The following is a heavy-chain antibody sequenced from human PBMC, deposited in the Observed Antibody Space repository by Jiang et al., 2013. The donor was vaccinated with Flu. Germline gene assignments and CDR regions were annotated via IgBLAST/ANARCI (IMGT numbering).Heavy chain of an antibody. CDR3: ARVSQHCTNGVCYPAGWFDP. J-gene: IGHJ5*02. Sequence: GSGLVKPSETLSLTCTVSGGSISSYYWSWIRQPPGKGLEWIGYIYYSGSTNYNPSLKSRVTISVDTSKNQFSLKLSSVTAADTAVYYCARVSQHCTNGVCYPAGWFDPWGQGTLVTVSS. CDR2: IYYSGST. CDR1: GGSISSYY. D-gene: IGHD2-8*01. V-gene: IGHV4-59*01.